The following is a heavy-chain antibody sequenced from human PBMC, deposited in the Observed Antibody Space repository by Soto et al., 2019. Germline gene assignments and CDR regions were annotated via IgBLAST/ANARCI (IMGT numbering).Heavy chain of an antibody. D-gene: IGHD3-16*01. CDR2: IDPSDSYI. Sequence: EVQLVQSGAEVKKPGESLRISCKGSGYSFTKYWISWVRQMPGKGLEWMGRIDPSDSYINYSPSFQGHVTISADKSINTAYLQWSSLRASDTAIYYCARHYICRGGDCYYYCMDVWGQGTTVTVSS. J-gene: IGHJ6*02. CDR3: ARHYICRGGDCYYYCMDV. V-gene: IGHV5-10-1*03. CDR1: GYSFTKYW.